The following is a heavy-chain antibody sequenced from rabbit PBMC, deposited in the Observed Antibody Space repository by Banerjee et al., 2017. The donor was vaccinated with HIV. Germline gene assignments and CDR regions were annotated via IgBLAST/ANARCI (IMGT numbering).Heavy chain of an antibody. CDR2: IYGGSSGNT. D-gene: IGHD4-1*01. J-gene: IGHJ4*01. CDR3: ARDLAGVIGWNFGL. Sequence: QSLEESGGDLVKPGASLTLTCTASGFSFSSSYYMCWVRQAPGKGLEWIACIYGGSSGNTYYASWAKGRFTISKTSSTTVTLQMTSLTAADTATYFCARDLAGVIGWNFGLWGPGTLVTVS. V-gene: IGHV1S40*01. CDR1: GFSFSSSYY.